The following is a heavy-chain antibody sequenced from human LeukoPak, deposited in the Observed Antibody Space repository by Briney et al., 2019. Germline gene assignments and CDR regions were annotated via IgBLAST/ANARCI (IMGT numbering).Heavy chain of an antibody. CDR2: TSYDGSNK. Sequence: GGSLRLPCAASGFTFSSYAMHWVRQAPGKGLEWVAVTSYDGSNKYYADSVKGQFTISRDNSKNTLYLQMNSLRAEDTAVYYCEAGSSSADYWGQGTLVTVSS. J-gene: IGHJ4*02. V-gene: IGHV3-30-3*01. CDR1: GFTFSSYA. CDR3: EAGSSSADY. D-gene: IGHD6-6*01.